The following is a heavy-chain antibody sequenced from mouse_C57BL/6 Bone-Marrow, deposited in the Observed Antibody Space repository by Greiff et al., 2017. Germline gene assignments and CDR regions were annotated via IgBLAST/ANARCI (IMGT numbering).Heavy chain of an antibody. CDR1: GFSLTSYA. CDR3: ARERGHDGYYLYYAMDY. D-gene: IGHD2-3*01. J-gene: IGHJ4*01. Sequence: VQRVESGPGLVAPSQSLSITCTVSGFSLTSYAISWVRQPPGKGLEWLGVIWTGGGTNYNSALKSRLSISKDNSKSQVFLKMNSLQTDDTASYYWARERGHDGYYLYYAMDYWGQGTSVTVSS. V-gene: IGHV2-9-1*01. CDR2: IWTGGGT.